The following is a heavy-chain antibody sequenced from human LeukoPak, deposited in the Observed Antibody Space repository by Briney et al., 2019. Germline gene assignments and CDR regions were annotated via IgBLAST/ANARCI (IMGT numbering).Heavy chain of an antibody. D-gene: IGHD7-27*01. CDR2: INPDSGAT. V-gene: IGHV1-2*02. J-gene: IGHJ3*02. CDR1: GHIFIDHS. CDR3: ARTGDPAYDAFDI. Sequence: GASVKVSCKASGHIFIDHSMHWVRQAPGQGLEWMGWINPDSGATNYAQKFQGAVTMTRDTSISTAYMELSGLRSDDTAVYYCARTGDPAYDAFDIWGQGTLVIVSS.